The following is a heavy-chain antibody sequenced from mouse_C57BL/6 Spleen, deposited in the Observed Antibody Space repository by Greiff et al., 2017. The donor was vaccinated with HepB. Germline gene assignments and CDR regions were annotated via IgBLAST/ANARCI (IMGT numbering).Heavy chain of an antibody. Sequence: EVMLVESGGGLVQPGGSMKLSCVASGFTFSNYWMNWVRQSPEKGLEWVAQIRLKSDNYATHYAESVKGRFTISRDDSKSSVYLQMNNLRAEDTGIYYCTEATASSYEGFAYWGQGTLVTVSA. V-gene: IGHV6-3*01. CDR3: TEATASSYEGFAY. D-gene: IGHD1-1*01. CDR2: IRLKSDNYAT. J-gene: IGHJ3*01. CDR1: GFTFSNYW.